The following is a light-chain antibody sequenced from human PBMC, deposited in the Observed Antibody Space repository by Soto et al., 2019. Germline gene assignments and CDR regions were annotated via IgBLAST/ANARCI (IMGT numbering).Light chain of an antibody. CDR3: SSYTSGSTYV. Sequence: QSALTQPASVSGSPGQSITISCTGTSSDVAGYRYVSWYQQHPGKAPKLMIYEVSNRPSGVSNRFSGSKSGNTASLTISGLQAEDEADYYCSSYTSGSTYVFGTGTKLTVL. J-gene: IGLJ1*01. CDR2: EVS. CDR1: SSDVAGYRY. V-gene: IGLV2-14*01.